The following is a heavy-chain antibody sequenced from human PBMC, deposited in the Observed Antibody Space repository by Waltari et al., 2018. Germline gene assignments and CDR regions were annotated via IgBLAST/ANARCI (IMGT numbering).Heavy chain of an antibody. Sequence: EVQLVESGGGLVKPGGSLRLSCAASGFTFSSYSMNWVRQAPGKGLEWVSSISSSSSYIYYADSVKGRFTISRDNAKNSLYLQMNSLRAEDTAVYYCASGGAVHDYYFDYWGQGTLVTVSS. D-gene: IGHD2-21*01. CDR1: GFTFSSYS. V-gene: IGHV3-21*01. CDR3: ASGGAVHDYYFDY. CDR2: ISSSSSYI. J-gene: IGHJ4*02.